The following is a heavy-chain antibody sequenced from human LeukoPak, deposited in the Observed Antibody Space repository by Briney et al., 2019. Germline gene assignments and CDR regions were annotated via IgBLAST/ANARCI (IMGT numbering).Heavy chain of an antibody. V-gene: IGHV3-23*01. J-gene: IGHJ4*02. CDR3: AKGATVTRKGLDY. CDR2: ISGSGSYT. D-gene: IGHD4-17*01. Sequence: PGGSLRLSCAASGFTFSSYSMNWVRQAPGKGLEWVSAISGSGSYTYYADSVKGRFTISRDNSKNMLYLQMNSLRAEDTAVYYCAKGATVTRKGLDYWGQGTLVAVSS. CDR1: GFTFSSYS.